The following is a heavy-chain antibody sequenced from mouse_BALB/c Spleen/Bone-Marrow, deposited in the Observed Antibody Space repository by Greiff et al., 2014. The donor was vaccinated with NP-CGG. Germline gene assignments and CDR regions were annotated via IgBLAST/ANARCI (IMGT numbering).Heavy chain of an antibody. J-gene: IGHJ1*01. CDR3: ARDPIHYDYDWYFDV. CDR2: IWAGGST. CDR1: GFSLTSYG. D-gene: IGHD2-4*01. V-gene: IGHV2-9*02. Sequence: QVQLKESGPGLVAPSQSLSITCTVSGFSLTSYGAHWVRQPPGKGLEWLGVIWAGGSTNYNSALMSRLSISKDNSKSHVFLKMNSLQTDDTAMYYCARDPIHYDYDWYFDVWGAGTTVTVSS.